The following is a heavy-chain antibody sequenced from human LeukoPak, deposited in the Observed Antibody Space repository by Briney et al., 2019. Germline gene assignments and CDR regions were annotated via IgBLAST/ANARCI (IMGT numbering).Heavy chain of an antibody. J-gene: IGHJ1*01. CDR1: GFTFSSYA. V-gene: IGHV3-23*01. D-gene: IGHD3-22*01. CDR3: AKDPIGSEYFRH. Sequence: GGYLRLYGAASGFTFSSYAMSWVRQAPGKGLEWVSAISGSGGSTYYADSVKGRFTISRDNSKNTLYLQMNSLRAEDTAVYYCAKDPIGSEYFRHWGQGTLVTVSS. CDR2: ISGSGGST.